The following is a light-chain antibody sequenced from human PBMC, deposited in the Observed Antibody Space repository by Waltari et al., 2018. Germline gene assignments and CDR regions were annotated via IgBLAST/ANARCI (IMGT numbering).Light chain of an antibody. Sequence: SYELTQPPSVSVSPGQTATITCFGDTLGDKNVGWYQQKPGQSLGLVIFQDHKRPSGIPERFSGSNSGNTATLTISETQAMDEADYYCQAWDTSKYVFGTGTKVTVL. CDR1: TLGDKN. CDR3: QAWDTSKYV. J-gene: IGLJ1*01. CDR2: QDH. V-gene: IGLV3-1*01.